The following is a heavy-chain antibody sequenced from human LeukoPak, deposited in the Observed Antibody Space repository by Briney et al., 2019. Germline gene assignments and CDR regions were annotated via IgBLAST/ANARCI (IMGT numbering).Heavy chain of an antibody. CDR1: GFTFSSYS. V-gene: IGHV3-21*01. Sequence: GGSLRLSCAASGFTFSSYSMNWVRQAPGKGLEWVSSISSSSSYIYYADSVKGRFTISRDNAKNSLYLQMNSLRAEDTAVYYCARDRGGPRGAEYAFDVWGQGTMVTVSS. D-gene: IGHD3-10*01. CDR3: ARDRGGPRGAEYAFDV. CDR2: ISSSSSYI. J-gene: IGHJ3*01.